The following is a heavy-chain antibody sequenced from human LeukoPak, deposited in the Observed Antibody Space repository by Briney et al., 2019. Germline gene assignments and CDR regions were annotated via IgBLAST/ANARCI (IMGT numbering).Heavy chain of an antibody. V-gene: IGHV3-7*01. J-gene: IGHJ5*02. CDR3: ARGGSWFAP. CDR2: IKEDGSEK. D-gene: IGHD3-10*01. CDR1: GFTFRVYW. Sequence: GGSLRLSCVASGFTFRVYWMTWVRRAPGKGLEWVANIKEDGSEKYYVDSVKGRFTISRDNAKNSLYLQMSSLRAEDTAVYYCARGGSWFAPWGQGTLVTVSS.